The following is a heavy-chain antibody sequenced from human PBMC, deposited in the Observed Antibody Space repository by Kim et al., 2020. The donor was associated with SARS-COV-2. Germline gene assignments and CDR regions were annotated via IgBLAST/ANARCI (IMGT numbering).Heavy chain of an antibody. Sequence: SETLSLTCTVSGGSISSSSYYWGWIRQPPGKGLEWIGSIYYSGSTYYNPSLKSRVTISVDTSKNQFSLKLSSVTAADTAVYYCARWRFGALLFQSGRYFDYWGQGTLVTVSS. D-gene: IGHD3-10*01. CDR2: IYYSGST. V-gene: IGHV4-39*01. CDR3: ARWRFGALLFQSGRYFDY. CDR1: GGSISSSSYY. J-gene: IGHJ4*02.